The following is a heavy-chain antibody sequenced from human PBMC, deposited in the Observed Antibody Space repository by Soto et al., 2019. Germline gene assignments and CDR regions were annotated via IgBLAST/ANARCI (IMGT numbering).Heavy chain of an antibody. CDR1: GGTFSSYA. CDR2: IIPIFGTA. D-gene: IGHD5-12*01. Sequence: ASVKFSCQASGGTFSSYAISWVRQAPGQGLEWMGGIIPIFGTANYAQKFQGRVTITADESTSTAYMELSSLRSEDPAVYYCATPLDTILTYDYYYGMDVWGQGTTVTVSS. V-gene: IGHV1-69*13. CDR3: ATPLDTILTYDYYYGMDV. J-gene: IGHJ6*02.